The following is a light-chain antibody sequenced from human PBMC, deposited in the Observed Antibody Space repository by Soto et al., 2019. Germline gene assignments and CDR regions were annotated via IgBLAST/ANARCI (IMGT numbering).Light chain of an antibody. Sequence: EIVMTQSPATLSVSPGESATLSFSTSQNIGNRLAWYQHKPGQAPRLLFYTASSRATTVPARFSGRGSGTEFTLTISSLEPEDFAYYYCQQYFNWPPCTFGQGTKVDI. CDR1: QNIGNR. CDR2: TAS. V-gene: IGKV3-15*01. J-gene: IGKJ2*02. CDR3: QQYFNWPPCT.